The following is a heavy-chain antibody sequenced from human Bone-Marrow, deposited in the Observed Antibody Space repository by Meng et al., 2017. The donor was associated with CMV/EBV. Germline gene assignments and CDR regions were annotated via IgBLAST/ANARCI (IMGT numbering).Heavy chain of an antibody. CDR2: IYSGGSST. Sequence: FTFSSYAMRWVRQAPGKGLEWVSVIYSGGSSTYYADSVKGRFTISRDNYKNTLYLQMNSLRAEDTAVYYCAKVSYYYDSSGYSFDYWGQGTLVTVSS. CDR3: AKVSYYYDSSGYSFDY. D-gene: IGHD3-22*01. J-gene: IGHJ4*02. CDR1: FTFSSYA. V-gene: IGHV3-23*03.